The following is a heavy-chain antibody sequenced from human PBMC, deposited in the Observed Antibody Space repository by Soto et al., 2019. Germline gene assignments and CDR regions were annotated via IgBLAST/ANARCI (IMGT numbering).Heavy chain of an antibody. Sequence: PGGSLKLSCAASGFTFSSYSMNWVRQAPGKGLEWVSSISSSSSYIYYADSVKGRFTISRDNAKNSLYLQMNSLRAEDTAVYYCATHASIAARRRHIIDYWGQGTLVTVSS. V-gene: IGHV3-21*01. CDR1: GFTFSSYS. CDR3: ATHASIAARRRHIIDY. J-gene: IGHJ4*02. D-gene: IGHD6-6*01. CDR2: ISSSSSYI.